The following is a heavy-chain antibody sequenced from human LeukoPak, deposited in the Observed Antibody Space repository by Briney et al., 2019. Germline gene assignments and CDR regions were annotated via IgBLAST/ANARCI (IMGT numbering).Heavy chain of an antibody. CDR2: IYYSGST. CDR1: GGSISSYY. Sequence: SETLSLTCTVSGGSISSYYWSWIRQPPGKGLEWIGYIYYSGSTNYNPSLKSRVTVSVDTSKNQFSLKLSSVTAADTAVYYCARQPYYYYGMDVWGQGTTVTVSS. J-gene: IGHJ6*02. CDR3: ARQPYYYYGMDV. V-gene: IGHV4-59*08.